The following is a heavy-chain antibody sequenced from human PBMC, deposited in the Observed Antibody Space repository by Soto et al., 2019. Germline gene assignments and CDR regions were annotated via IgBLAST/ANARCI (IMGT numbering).Heavy chain of an antibody. CDR3: EPYSSLDY. V-gene: IGHV3-53*02. D-gene: IGHD6-13*01. J-gene: IGHJ4*02. Sequence: EVQLVETGGGLIQPGGSLRLSCAASGFTVSNNYMSWVRQAPGKGLEWVSLIYSGGSTYYADSVKGRFTISRDNYKNTLYLQMNSLRAEYTAVYYCEPYSSLDYWGQGTLVTVSS. CDR1: GFTVSNNY. CDR2: IYSGGST.